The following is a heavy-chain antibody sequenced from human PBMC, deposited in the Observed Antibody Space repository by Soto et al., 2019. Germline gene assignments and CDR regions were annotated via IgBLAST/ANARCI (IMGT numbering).Heavy chain of an antibody. V-gene: IGHV3-74*01. J-gene: IGHJ6*01. D-gene: IGHD6-13*01. CDR1: GFTFGSYW. Sequence: GGSLRLSCAASGFTFGSYWMHWVRQAPGKGLVWVSRINSDGSSTSYADSVKGRFTNSRDNAKNTLYLQMNSLRAEDTAVYYCARDAAVQAPFISLHLDVWGKGTTVPVSS. CDR2: INSDGSST. CDR3: ARDAAVQAPFISLHLDV.